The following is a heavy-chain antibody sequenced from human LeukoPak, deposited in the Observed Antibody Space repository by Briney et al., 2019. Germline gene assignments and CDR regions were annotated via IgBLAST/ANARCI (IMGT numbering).Heavy chain of an antibody. J-gene: IGHJ4*02. Sequence: PGGSLRLSCAASGFTFSSYAMSWVRQAPGKGLEWVSVISGSGGSTYYADSVKGRFTISRDNSKNTLYLQMNSLRAEDTAVYYCAKGDGKFPWFFDYWGQGTLVTVSS. CDR3: AKGDGKFPWFFDY. D-gene: IGHD3-9*01. CDR1: GFTFSSYA. V-gene: IGHV3-23*01. CDR2: ISGSGGST.